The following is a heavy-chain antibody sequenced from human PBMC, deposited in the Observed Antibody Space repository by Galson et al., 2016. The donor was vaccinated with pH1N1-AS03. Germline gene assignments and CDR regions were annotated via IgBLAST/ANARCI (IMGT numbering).Heavy chain of an antibody. CDR1: GFAFSDYT. CDR3: ARSPSSAWHNFDY. V-gene: IGHV3-30-3*02. J-gene: IGHJ4*02. Sequence: SLRLSCAASGFAFSDYTMHWVRQAPGKGLEWVAVTSYNGRNKYYTDSVQGRFSISRDNSKNTLHLQMIILRDEDTAVYFCARSPSSAWHNFDYWGQGALVVVST. CDR2: TSYNGRNK. D-gene: IGHD6-19*01.